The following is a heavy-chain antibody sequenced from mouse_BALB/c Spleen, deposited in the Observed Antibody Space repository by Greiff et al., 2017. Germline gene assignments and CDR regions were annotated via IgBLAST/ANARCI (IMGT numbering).Heavy chain of an antibody. Sequence: VKLQESGAELVKPGASVKLSCKASGYTFTSYYMYWVKQRPGQGLEWIGEINPSNGGTNFNEKFKSKATLTVDKSSSTAYMQLSSLTSEDSAVYYCTRSMVRSWFAYWGQGTLVTVSA. V-gene: IGHV1S81*02. CDR2: INPSNGGT. CDR3: TRSMVRSWFAY. CDR1: GYTFTSYY. D-gene: IGHD2-10*02. J-gene: IGHJ3*01.